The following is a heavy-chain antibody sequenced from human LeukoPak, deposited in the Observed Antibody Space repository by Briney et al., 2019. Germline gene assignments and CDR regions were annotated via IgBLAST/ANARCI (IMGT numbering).Heavy chain of an antibody. CDR3: TCGKYHYLDY. CDR2: FYTIGSP. V-gene: IGHV4-4*07. Sequence: SETLSLTCTVSGGSISSYYWSWIRQPAGKRLEWIGRFYTIGSPDYNPPLKSRVTMSVDTSNNQFSLKMNSVTAADTAVYYCTCGKYHYLDYWGQGTLVTVS. J-gene: IGHJ4*02. D-gene: IGHD1-26*01. CDR1: GGSISSYY.